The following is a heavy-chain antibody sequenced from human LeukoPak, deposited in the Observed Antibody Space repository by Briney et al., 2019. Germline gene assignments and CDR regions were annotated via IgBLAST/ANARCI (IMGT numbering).Heavy chain of an antibody. D-gene: IGHD3-16*01. CDR3: VRWGPSRALDI. J-gene: IGHJ3*02. Sequence: GRSLRLSCAASGFTFNGYGMHWVRQAPGKGLEWVAVIWYDGSNKYYADSVKGRFTISRDNSKNTQYLQMDSLRAEDTAVYYCVRWGPSRALDIWGQGTMVIVSS. CDR2: IWYDGSNK. V-gene: IGHV3-33*01. CDR1: GFTFNGYG.